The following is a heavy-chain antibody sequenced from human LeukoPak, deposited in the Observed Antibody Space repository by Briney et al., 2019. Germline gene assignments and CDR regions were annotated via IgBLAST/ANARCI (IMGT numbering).Heavy chain of an antibody. CDR2: IKAKAHGGTI. D-gene: IGHD1-26*01. V-gene: IGHV3-15*01. CDR1: GFTFINAW. Sequence: PGGSLRLSCAASGFTFINAWMAWVRQAPGKGLEWVGRIKAKAHGGTIEYAAPVKGRFTILRDDSKNTLYLQMNSLKTEDTAVYYCTTDGVGVEGATYDNWGQGTLVSVSS. CDR3: TTDGVGVEGATYDN. J-gene: IGHJ4*02.